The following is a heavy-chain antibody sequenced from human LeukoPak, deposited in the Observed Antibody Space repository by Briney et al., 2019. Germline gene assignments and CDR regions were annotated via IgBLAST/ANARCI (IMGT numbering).Heavy chain of an antibody. CDR2: LSAYNGNT. V-gene: IGHV1-18*01. CDR1: GYTFTSYG. J-gene: IGHJ6*02. Sequence: ASVKVSCKASGYTFTSYGISWVRQAPGQGLEWMGWLSAYNGNTNYAQKLQGRVTMTTDTSTSTAYMELRSLRSDDTAVYYCARLLVISGTLGDYYGMDVWGQGTTVTVSS. D-gene: IGHD3-9*01. CDR3: ARLLVISGTLGDYYGMDV.